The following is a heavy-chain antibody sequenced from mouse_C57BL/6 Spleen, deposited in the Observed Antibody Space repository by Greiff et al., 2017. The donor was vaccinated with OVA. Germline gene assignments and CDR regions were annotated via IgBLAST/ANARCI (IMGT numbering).Heavy chain of an antibody. D-gene: IGHD2-1*01. CDR2: ISSGSSTI. V-gene: IGHV5-17*01. CDR1: GFTFSDYG. J-gene: IGHJ1*03. Sequence: DVHLVESGGGLVKPGGSLKLSCAASGFTFSDYGMHWVRQAPEKGLEWVAYISSGSSTIYYADTVKGRFTISRDNAKNTLFLQMTSLRSEDTAMYYCARVNGNYAYWYFDVWGTGTTVTVSS. CDR3: ARVNGNYAYWYFDV.